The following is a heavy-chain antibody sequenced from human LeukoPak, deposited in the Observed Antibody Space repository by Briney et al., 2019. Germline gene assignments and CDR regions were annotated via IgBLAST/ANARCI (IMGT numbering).Heavy chain of an antibody. CDR3: ARRYCSTTNCYAFDS. CDR2: ITSNSSYI. CDR1: GFTFSSYA. Sequence: PGGSLRLSCAASGFTFSSYAMSWVRQAPGKGLEWVSSITSNSSYIKYADSVRGRFTISRDNAKNSLYLQMNSLRAEDTAMYYCARRYCSTTNCYAFDSWGQGTLVTVSS. J-gene: IGHJ4*02. D-gene: IGHD2-2*01. V-gene: IGHV3-21*01.